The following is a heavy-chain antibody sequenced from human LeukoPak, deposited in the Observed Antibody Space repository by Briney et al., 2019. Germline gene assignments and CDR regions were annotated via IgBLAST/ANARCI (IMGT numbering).Heavy chain of an antibody. D-gene: IGHD1-26*01. Sequence: PSDTLSLTCTVSTHSVSTDYYWGWIRQPPGKGLEWIGNIYHNGSTYYTPSLKSRVTISVDTSKNQFSLKLTSVTAADTAVYYCARHDPIVGTPDAFDIWGQGTMVTVSS. CDR2: IYHNGST. V-gene: IGHV4-38-2*02. CDR1: THSVSTDYY. J-gene: IGHJ3*02. CDR3: ARHDPIVGTPDAFDI.